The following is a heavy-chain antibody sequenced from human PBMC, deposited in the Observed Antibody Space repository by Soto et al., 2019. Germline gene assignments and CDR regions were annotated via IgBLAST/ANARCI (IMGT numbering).Heavy chain of an antibody. CDR3: VRWQGSSSWYDWFDP. CDR2: MNPNSGNT. V-gene: IGHV1-8*01. D-gene: IGHD6-13*01. CDR1: GYTFTSYD. Sequence: ASVKVSCKASGYTFTSYDINWVRQATGQGLEWMGWMNPNSGNTGYAQKFQGRVTMTRNTSISTAYMELSSLRSEDTAVYYCVRWQGSSSWYDWFDPWGQGTLVTVSS. J-gene: IGHJ5*02.